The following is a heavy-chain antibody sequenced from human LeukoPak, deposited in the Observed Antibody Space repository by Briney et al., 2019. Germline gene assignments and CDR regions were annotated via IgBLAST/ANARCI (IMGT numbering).Heavy chain of an antibody. CDR2: ISSSSSYI. V-gene: IGHV3-21*04. J-gene: IGHJ4*02. Sequence: TGGSLRLSCAASGFTFSSYSMNWVRQAPGKGLEWVSSISSSSSYIYYADSVRGRFTISRDNSKNTLYLQMNSLRAEDTAVYYCADDYEDGYWGQGTLVTVSS. CDR3: ADDYEDGY. D-gene: IGHD4-17*01. CDR1: GFTFSSYS.